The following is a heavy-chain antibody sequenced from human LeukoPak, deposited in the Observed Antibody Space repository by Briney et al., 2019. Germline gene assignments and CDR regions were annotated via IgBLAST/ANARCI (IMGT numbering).Heavy chain of an antibody. CDR3: ARGKFGYDFWIDY. CDR2: ISYDGSNK. Sequence: TGGSLRLSCAASGFTFSSYAMDWVRQAPGKGLEWVAVISYDGSNKYYADSVKGRFTISRDNSKNTLYLQMNSLRAEDTAVYYCARGKFGYDFWIDYWGQGTLVTVSS. D-gene: IGHD3-3*01. J-gene: IGHJ4*02. CDR1: GFTFSSYA. V-gene: IGHV3-30-3*01.